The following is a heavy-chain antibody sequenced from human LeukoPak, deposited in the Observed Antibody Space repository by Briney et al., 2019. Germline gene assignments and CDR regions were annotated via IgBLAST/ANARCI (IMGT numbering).Heavy chain of an antibody. CDR3: AKDHDRVLPRAFDI. J-gene: IGHJ3*02. D-gene: IGHD3-10*01. CDR2: ISSSTSTK. V-gene: IGHV3-48*01. Sequence: QPGGSLRLSCAASGFTFISYSFNWVRQAPGKGLEWVSYISSSTSTKYYADSVQGRFTVSRDNVKNSVFLQVNSLRAEDTAVYYCAKDHDRVLPRAFDIWGQGTMVTVSS. CDR1: GFTFISYS.